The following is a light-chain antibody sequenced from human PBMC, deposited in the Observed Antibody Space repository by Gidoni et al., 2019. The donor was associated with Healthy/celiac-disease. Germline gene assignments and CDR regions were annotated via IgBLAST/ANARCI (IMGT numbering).Light chain of an antibody. CDR2: DAS. CDR3: QQRSNWPPA. V-gene: IGKV3-11*01. J-gene: IGKJ2*01. CDR1: QSVSSY. Sequence: EIVLTQSPATLSLSPGERATLSCRASQSVSSYLAWYQQKPGQAPRLLIYDASNRATGIPDRFSGSGSGTEFTLTISSLEPEDFAVYYCQQRSNWPPAFGQGTKLEIK.